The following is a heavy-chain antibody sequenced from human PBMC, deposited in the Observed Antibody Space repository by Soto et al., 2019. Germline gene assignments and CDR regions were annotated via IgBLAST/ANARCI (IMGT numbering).Heavy chain of an antibody. V-gene: IGHV4-59*08. CDR2: IYYSGST. CDR1: GGSISSYY. D-gene: IGHD3-16*02. CDR3: ARLYGLDAFDI. J-gene: IGHJ3*02. Sequence: SETLSLTCTVSGGSISSYYWSWIRQPPGKGLEWIGYIYYSGSTNCNPSLKSRVTISVDTSKNQFSLKLSSVTAADTAVYYCARLYGLDAFDIWGQGTMVTVSS.